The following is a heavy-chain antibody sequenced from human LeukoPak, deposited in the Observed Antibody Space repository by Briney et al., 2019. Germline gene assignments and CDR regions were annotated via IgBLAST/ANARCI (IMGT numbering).Heavy chain of an antibody. D-gene: IGHD5-18*01. CDR3: ATDGDRYGYELDY. J-gene: IGHJ4*02. Sequence: GASVKVSCKVYGYTLTELSMHWVRQVPGKGLEWMGGFDPDDGETINAQKFQGRVAMTEDTSTDTAYMELSSLRSEDTAVYYCATDGDRYGYELDYWGQGTLVIVSS. CDR1: GYTLTELS. CDR2: FDPDDGET. V-gene: IGHV1-24*01.